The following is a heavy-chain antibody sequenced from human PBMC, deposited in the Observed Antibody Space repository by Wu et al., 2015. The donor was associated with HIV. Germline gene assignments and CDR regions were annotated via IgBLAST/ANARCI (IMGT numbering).Heavy chain of an antibody. J-gene: IGHJ6*02. V-gene: IGHV1-2*02. CDR3: ARRILLWFGERGDYYGMDV. CDR2: INPNSGGT. CDR1: GYTFTGYY. Sequence: QVQLVQSGAEVKKPGASVKVSCKASGYTFTGYYMHWVRQAPGQGLEWMGWINPNSGGTNYAQKFQGRVTMTRDTSISTAYMELSRLRSDDTAVYYCARRILLWFGERGDYYGMDVWGQGTTVTVSS. D-gene: IGHD3-10*01.